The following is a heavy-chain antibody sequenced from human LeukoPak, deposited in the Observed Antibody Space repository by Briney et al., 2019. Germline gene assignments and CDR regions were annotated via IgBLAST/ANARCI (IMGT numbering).Heavy chain of an antibody. V-gene: IGHV4-59*01. D-gene: IGHD5-12*01. CDR3: ARGNSGYDLGPDY. Sequence: SETLSLTCTVSGGSISSYYWSWIRQPPGKGLEWIGYFYYSGSTNYNPSLKSRVTISVDTSKNQFSLKLSSVTAADTAVYYCARGNSGYDLGPDYWGQGTLVTVSS. CDR2: FYYSGST. J-gene: IGHJ4*02. CDR1: GGSISSYY.